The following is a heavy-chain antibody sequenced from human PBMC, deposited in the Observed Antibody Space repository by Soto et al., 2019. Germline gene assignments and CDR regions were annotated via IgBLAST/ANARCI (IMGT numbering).Heavy chain of an antibody. CDR3: ARESTIFGVVGYFDY. Sequence: ASVKVSCKASGYTFTTFLMHWVRQAPGQRLEWMGWINAGNGNTEYSQKFQDRVTITKDTSASAAYMELSSLRSEDTAVYYCARESTIFGVVGYFDYWGQGALVTVSS. D-gene: IGHD3-3*01. CDR2: INAGNGNT. J-gene: IGHJ4*02. V-gene: IGHV1-3*01. CDR1: GYTFTTFL.